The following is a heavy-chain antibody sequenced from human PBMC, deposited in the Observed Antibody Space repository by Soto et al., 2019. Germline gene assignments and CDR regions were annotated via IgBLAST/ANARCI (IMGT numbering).Heavy chain of an antibody. CDR3: ARMGDSSGYSGWFDP. J-gene: IGHJ5*02. Sequence: GGSLRLSCAASGFTVSSNYMSWVRQAPGKGLEWVSVIYSGGSTYYADSVKGRFTTSRDNSKNTLYLQMNSLRAEDTAVYYCARMGDSSGYSGWFDPWGQGTPVTVSS. V-gene: IGHV3-66*01. CDR1: GFTVSSNY. D-gene: IGHD3-22*01. CDR2: IYSGGST.